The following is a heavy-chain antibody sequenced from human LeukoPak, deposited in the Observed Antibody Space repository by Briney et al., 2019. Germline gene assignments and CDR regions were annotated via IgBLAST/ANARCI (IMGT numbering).Heavy chain of an antibody. CDR3: ARRKCSRTSCYEGDAFDI. CDR1: GYTFTGYY. D-gene: IGHD2-2*01. J-gene: IGHJ3*02. V-gene: IGHV1-2*02. CDR2: INPNSGDT. Sequence: ASVKVSCKASGYTFTGYYMHWVRQAPGQGLEWMGWINPNSGDTNYAQKFQGRVTMTRDTSISTAYMELSRLRSDDTAVYYCARRKCSRTSCYEGDAFDIWGQGTMVTVSS.